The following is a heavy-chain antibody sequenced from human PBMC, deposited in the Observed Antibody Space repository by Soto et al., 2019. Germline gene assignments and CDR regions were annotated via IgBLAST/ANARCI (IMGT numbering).Heavy chain of an antibody. CDR1: GFTVSSNY. D-gene: IGHD1-26*01. J-gene: IGHJ6*02. V-gene: IGHV3-66*01. CDR2: IYSGGST. Sequence: HPGGSLRLSCAASGFTVSSNYMSWVRQAPGKGLEWVSVIYSGGSTYYADSVKGRFTISRDNAKNTLYLQMNSLRVEDTAVYYCARGVRIGRYPYYYYAMDVWGQGTTVTVSS. CDR3: ARGVRIGRYPYYYYAMDV.